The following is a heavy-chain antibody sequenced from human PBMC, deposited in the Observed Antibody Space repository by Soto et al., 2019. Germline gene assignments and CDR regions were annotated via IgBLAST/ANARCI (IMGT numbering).Heavy chain of an antibody. D-gene: IGHD3-3*01. CDR3: ARGRYDFWSGYYTGYYYYGMDV. V-gene: IGHV1-2*02. CDR1: GYTFTGYY. Sequence: QVQLVQSGAEVKKPGASVKVSCKASGYTFTGYYMHWVRQAPGQGLEWMGWINPNSGGTNYAQKCQGRVTMTRDTSISTAYMELSRLRSDDTAVYYCARGRYDFWSGYYTGYYYYGMDVWGQGTTVTVSS. CDR2: INPNSGGT. J-gene: IGHJ6*02.